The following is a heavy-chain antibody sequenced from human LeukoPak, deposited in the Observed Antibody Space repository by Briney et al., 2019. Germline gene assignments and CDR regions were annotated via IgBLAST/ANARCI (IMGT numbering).Heavy chain of an antibody. CDR1: GFTFSSYG. D-gene: IGHD2-2*01. V-gene: IGHV3-33*05. CDR3: ARESSTSTIDY. Sequence: PGGSPRLSCAASGFTFSSYGMHWVRQAPGKGLEWVAVISYDGSNKYYADSVKGRFTISRDNSKNTLYLQMNSLRAEDTAVYYCARESSTSTIDYWGQGTLVTVSS. CDR2: ISYDGSNK. J-gene: IGHJ4*02.